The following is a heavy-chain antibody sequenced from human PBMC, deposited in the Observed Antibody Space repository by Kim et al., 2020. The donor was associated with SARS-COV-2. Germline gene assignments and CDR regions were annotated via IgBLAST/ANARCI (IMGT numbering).Heavy chain of an antibody. CDR1: GFTFSSCA. D-gene: IGHD3-16*01. J-gene: IGHJ6*02. V-gene: IGHV3-30-3*01. CDR2: ISYDGSNK. CDR3: ARDRLGGYGMDV. Sequence: GGSLRLSCAASGFTFSSCAIHWVRQAPGKGLEWVAVISYDGSNKNYADSVKGRFTISRDNSKNTLYLQMNSLRAEDTAVYYCARDRLGGYGMDVWGQGAT.